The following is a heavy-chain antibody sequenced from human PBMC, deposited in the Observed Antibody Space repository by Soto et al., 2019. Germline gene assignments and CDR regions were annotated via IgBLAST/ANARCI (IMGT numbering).Heavy chain of an antibody. D-gene: IGHD6-13*01. CDR1: GDSVSSNSAA. Sequence: PSQTLSLTCAISGDSVSSNSAAWHWIRQSPSRGLEWLGRTYYRSKWYNDSAVSVKSRITINPDTSKNQFALQLNSVTPEDTAVYYCERDRGYSSRWYAVGYFDYWGQGTLVTVSS. CDR2: TYYRSKWYN. J-gene: IGHJ4*02. V-gene: IGHV6-1*01. CDR3: ERDRGYSSRWYAVGYFDY.